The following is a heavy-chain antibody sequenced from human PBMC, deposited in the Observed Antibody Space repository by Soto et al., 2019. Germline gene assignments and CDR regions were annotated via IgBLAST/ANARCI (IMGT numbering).Heavy chain of an antibody. J-gene: IGHJ5*02. V-gene: IGHV3-23*01. Sequence: EVQLLESGGGLVQPGGSLRLSCAASGFTFSSYAMSWVRQAPGKGLEWVAVISGSGGSTYYADSGKGLFTITRDNSKNTLYLPMASLRAEDTAVYYCAKGSAPLGSSRWYSDWFDPWGQGTLVHVSS. CDR1: GFTFSSYA. D-gene: IGHD6-13*01. CDR2: ISGSGGST. CDR3: AKGSAPLGSSRWYSDWFDP.